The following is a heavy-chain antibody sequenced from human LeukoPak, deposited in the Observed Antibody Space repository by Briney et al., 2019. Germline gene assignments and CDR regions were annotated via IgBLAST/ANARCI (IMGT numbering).Heavy chain of an antibody. CDR3: ARVWGYGFDI. CDR2: SRNRANGYST. V-gene: IGHV3-72*01. Sequence: GGSLRLSCAASGFTFSGYYMDWVRQAPGKGLEWVGRSRNRANGYSTEYAASVKGRFTVSRDESENSVYLQMNSLKTEDTAVYYCARVWGYGFDIWGHGTMVTVSS. CDR1: GFTFSGYY. D-gene: IGHD3-16*01. J-gene: IGHJ3*02.